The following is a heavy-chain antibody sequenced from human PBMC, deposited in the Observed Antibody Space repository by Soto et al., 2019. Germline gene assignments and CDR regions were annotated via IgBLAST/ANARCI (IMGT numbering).Heavy chain of an antibody. CDR3: ARSRITPQGYYYGMDV. V-gene: IGHV5-10-1*01. D-gene: IGHD3-16*01. J-gene: IGHJ6*02. Sequence: GESLKISCKGSGYSFTSYWISWVRQMPGKGLEWMGRIDPSDSYTNYSPSFQGHVTISADKSISTAYLQWSSLKASDTAMYYCARSRITPQGYYYGMDVWGQGTTVTVSS. CDR1: GYSFTSYW. CDR2: IDPSDSYT.